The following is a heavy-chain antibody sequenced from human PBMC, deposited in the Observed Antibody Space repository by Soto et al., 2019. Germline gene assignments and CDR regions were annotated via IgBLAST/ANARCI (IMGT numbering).Heavy chain of an antibody. J-gene: IGHJ4*02. CDR2: INPNSGIT. CDR3: ARDPQGNWNYLY. V-gene: IGHV1-2*02. D-gene: IGHD1-7*01. CDR1: GYTFTGYY. Sequence: GASVKVSCKASGYTFTGYYMHWVRQAPGQGLEWMGWINPNSGITNYAQKLQGRVTMTSDTSMSTAYMELSSLRSDDTAVYYCARDPQGNWNYLYWGQGTLVTVSS.